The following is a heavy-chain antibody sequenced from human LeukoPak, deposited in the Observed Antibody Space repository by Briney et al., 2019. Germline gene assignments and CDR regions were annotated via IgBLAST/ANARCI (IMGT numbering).Heavy chain of an antibody. J-gene: IGHJ4*02. CDR1: GGSFSGYY. V-gene: IGHV4-34*01. Sequence: KSSETLSLTCAVYGGSFSGYYWSWIRQPPGKGLEWIGEINHSGSTNYNPSLKSRVTISVDTSKNQFSLKLSSVTAADTAVYYCARTSSSGLVGGYYFDYWGQGTLVTVSS. CDR2: INHSGST. D-gene: IGHD6-19*01. CDR3: ARTSSSGLVGGYYFDY.